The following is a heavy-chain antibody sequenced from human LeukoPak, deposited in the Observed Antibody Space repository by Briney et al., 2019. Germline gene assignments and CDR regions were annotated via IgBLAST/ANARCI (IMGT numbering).Heavy chain of an antibody. J-gene: IGHJ3*02. D-gene: IGHD3-22*01. V-gene: IGHV4-34*01. Sequence: PSETLSLTCTVSGGSVSGYYWSWIRQLPGKGLEWIGEINHSGSTNYNPSLKSRVTISVDTSKNQFSLKLSSVTAADTAVYYCARDSSGPYAFDIWGQGTMVTVSS. CDR1: GGSVSGYY. CDR3: ARDSSGPYAFDI. CDR2: INHSGST.